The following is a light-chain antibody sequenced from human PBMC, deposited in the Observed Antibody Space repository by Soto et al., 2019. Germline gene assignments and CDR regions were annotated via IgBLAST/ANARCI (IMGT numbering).Light chain of an antibody. J-gene: IGKJ1*01. CDR3: QQYGSSSWT. V-gene: IGKV3-20*01. CDR2: GAS. Sequence: EIVLTQSPGTLSLSPGERATLSCRASQSVSSSYLAWYQQKPGQAPRLLIYGASSRATGIPVRFSGSGSGTDFTLTSSRLEPEDFAVYYCQQYGSSSWTCGQGTQVEIK. CDR1: QSVSSSY.